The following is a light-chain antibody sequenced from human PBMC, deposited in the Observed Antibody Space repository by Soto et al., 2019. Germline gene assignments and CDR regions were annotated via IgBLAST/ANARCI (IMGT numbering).Light chain of an antibody. CDR3: LQHNTYPWT. CDR2: NAA. CDR1: QSVSSY. J-gene: IGKJ1*01. V-gene: IGKV3-11*01. Sequence: IVLTQYPATLSLSPGERATLSCRASQSVSSYLAWYQQRPGQAPRLLLYNAATRATGIPARFSGRGFGTEFTLTISSLQPEDFAPYYCLQHNTYPWTFSQGAKVDI.